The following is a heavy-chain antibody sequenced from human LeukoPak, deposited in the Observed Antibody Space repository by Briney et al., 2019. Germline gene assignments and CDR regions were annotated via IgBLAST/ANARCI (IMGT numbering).Heavy chain of an antibody. Sequence: SETLSLTCAVYGGSFSGYYWSWIRQPPGKGLEWIGEINHSGSTNYNPSLKSRVTISVDMSKNHFSLKLSSVTAADTAVYYCARNSGWYGVSWGQGTLVTVSS. CDR3: ARNSGWYGVS. D-gene: IGHD6-19*01. V-gene: IGHV4-34*01. J-gene: IGHJ4*02. CDR2: INHSGST. CDR1: GGSFSGYY.